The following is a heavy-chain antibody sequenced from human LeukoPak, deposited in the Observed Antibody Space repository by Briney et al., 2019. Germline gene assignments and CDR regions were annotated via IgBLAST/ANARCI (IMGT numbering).Heavy chain of an antibody. CDR1: GFTFNIYA. D-gene: IGHD1-7*01. CDR2: ISGGDGM. V-gene: IGHV3-23*01. CDR3: AKDATPRNSICYHFDS. Sequence: GGSLRLSCAASGFTFNIYAMSWVRQAPGKGLEWVSGISGGDGMHYSDYVRGRFTVSRDDSNNTVYLQMNSLIAEDTAIYFCAKDATPRNSICYHFDSWGQGTLVTVSS. J-gene: IGHJ4*02.